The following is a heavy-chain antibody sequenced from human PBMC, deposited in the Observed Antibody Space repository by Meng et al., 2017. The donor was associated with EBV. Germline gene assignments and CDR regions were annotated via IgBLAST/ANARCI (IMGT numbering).Heavy chain of an antibody. CDR3: ARGVRLASSEPTFDY. Sequence: QVQLVQFGAEVKKPXASVKVSCXASGYTFTSYDINWVRQATGQGLEWMGWMNPNSGNTGYAQKFQGRVTMTRNTSISAAYMELSSLRSEDTAVYYCARGVRLASSEPTFDYWGQGTLVTVSS. V-gene: IGHV1-8*01. J-gene: IGHJ4*02. CDR1: GYTFTSYD. CDR2: MNPNSGNT. D-gene: IGHD4-17*01.